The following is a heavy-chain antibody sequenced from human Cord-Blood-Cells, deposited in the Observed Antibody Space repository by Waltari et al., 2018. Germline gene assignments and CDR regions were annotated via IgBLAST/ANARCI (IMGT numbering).Heavy chain of an antibody. V-gene: IGHV3-7*01. D-gene: IGHD6-13*01. CDR2: IKQDGSEK. Sequence: EVQLVESGGGLVQPGGSLRLSCPASGFTFSRSWMRWVRQAPGKGLEWVANIKQDGSEKYYVDSVKGRFTISRDNAKNSLYLQMNSLRAEDTAVYYCARGAQKLGLFDYWGQGTLVTVSS. CDR1: GFTFSRSW. CDR3: ARGAQKLGLFDY. J-gene: IGHJ4*02.